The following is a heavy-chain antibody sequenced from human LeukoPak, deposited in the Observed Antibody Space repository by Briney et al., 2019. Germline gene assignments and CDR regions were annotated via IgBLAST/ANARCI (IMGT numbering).Heavy chain of an antibody. CDR2: IKSDGST. Sequence: PGGSLRLSCAASGVTFSTYWMHWVRQATGKGPVWVSRIKSDGSTNYADSVKGRFTISRDNAKNTVSLQMNSLRPEDTGVYYCARAPSEIGGYYPEYFRHWGQGTPVTVSS. CDR3: ARAPSEIGGYYPEYFRH. V-gene: IGHV3-74*01. J-gene: IGHJ1*01. CDR1: GVTFSTYW. D-gene: IGHD3-22*01.